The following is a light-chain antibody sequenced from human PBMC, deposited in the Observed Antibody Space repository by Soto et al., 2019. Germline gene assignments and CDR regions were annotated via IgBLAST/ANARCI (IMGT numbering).Light chain of an antibody. CDR3: QQYNNWPSFT. CDR1: QSVSSN. V-gene: IGKV3-15*01. Sequence: DIVMTQSPATLSVSPGERATLSCRASQSVSSNLAWYQQKPGQAPRLLVYGASTRATGIPARFSDSGSGTEFILTISSLQSEDFALYYCQQYNNWPSFTFGPGTKVDIK. J-gene: IGKJ3*01. CDR2: GAS.